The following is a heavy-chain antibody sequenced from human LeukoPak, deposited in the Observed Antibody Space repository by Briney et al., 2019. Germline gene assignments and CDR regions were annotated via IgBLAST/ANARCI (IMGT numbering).Heavy chain of an antibody. V-gene: IGHV3-11*01. D-gene: IGHD4-17*01. CDR2: IGSSSGSTI. J-gene: IGHJ3*02. CDR1: GFTFSDYF. CDR3: AKDLYPWIRLYGDENAFDI. Sequence: GGSLRLSCAASGFTFSDYFMSWIRQAPGKGLEWVSYIGSSSGSTINYADSVKGRFTISRDNAKNSLYLQMNSLRAEDTAVYYCAKDLYPWIRLYGDENAFDIWGQGTMVTVSS.